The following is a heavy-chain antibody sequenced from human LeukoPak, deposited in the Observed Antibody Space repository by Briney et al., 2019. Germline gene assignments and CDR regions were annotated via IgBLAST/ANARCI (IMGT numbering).Heavy chain of an antibody. Sequence: GGSLRLSCAASGFTFSSYWMSWVRQAPGKGLEWVANINQDGSEKYYVDSVKGRFTISRDNAKNSLFLQMNSLRAEDTAVYYCARDFPRAIYCNNTICSPGFDYWGQGTLVTVSS. CDR1: GFTFSSYW. J-gene: IGHJ4*02. CDR2: INQDGSEK. V-gene: IGHV3-7*01. CDR3: ARDFPRAIYCNNTICSPGFDY. D-gene: IGHD2-2*01.